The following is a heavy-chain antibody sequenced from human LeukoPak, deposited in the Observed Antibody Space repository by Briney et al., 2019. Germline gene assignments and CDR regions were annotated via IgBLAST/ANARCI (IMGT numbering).Heavy chain of an antibody. J-gene: IGHJ2*01. CDR1: GYTFSSYY. Sequence: ASVKVSCKASGYTFSSYYIHWVRQAPGQGLEWMGWINPNSGGTNFAQTFQGRVTMTRDTSISTTYMELSRLRSDDTAVYYCARSQANWYFDLWGRGTLVTVSS. CDR3: ARSQANWYFDL. V-gene: IGHV1-2*02. CDR2: INPNSGGT.